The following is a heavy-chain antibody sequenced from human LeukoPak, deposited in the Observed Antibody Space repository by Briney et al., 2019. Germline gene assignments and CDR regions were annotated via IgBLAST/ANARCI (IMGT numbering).Heavy chain of an antibody. J-gene: IGHJ4*02. Sequence: GGSLRLSCAASGFTFSNYAMSWVRQAPGKGLEWVSAISDSGGWTYYTDTVKGRFTISRDNSRNTVYLQMNSLRAEDTAVYYCAKAGGDTMVRGVIFNFDYWGQGTLVTVSS. CDR3: AKAGGDTMVRGVIFNFDY. D-gene: IGHD3-10*01. V-gene: IGHV3-23*01. CDR1: GFTFSNYA. CDR2: ISDSGGWT.